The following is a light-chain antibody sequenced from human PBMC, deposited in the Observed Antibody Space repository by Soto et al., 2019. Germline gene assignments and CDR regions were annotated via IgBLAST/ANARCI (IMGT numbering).Light chain of an antibody. J-gene: IGKJ3*01. V-gene: IGKV3-20*01. CDR2: GAS. CDR3: QHYGSSPFT. Sequence: EIVLTQSPGTLSLSPGERATLSCRASQSVSSNYLTWYQQKPGQAPRLLIYGASSRATGIPDRFSGSGSGTDFNLTISRLEPDDFAVYYCQHYGSSPFTFGPGTKVDIK. CDR1: QSVSSNY.